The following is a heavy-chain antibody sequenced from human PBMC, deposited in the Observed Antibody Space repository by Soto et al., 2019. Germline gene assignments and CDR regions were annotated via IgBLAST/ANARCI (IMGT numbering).Heavy chain of an antibody. D-gene: IGHD6-13*01. J-gene: IGHJ6*02. CDR2: INHSGST. V-gene: IGHV4-34*01. Sequence: PSETLSLTCAVYGGSFSGYYWSWIRQPPGKGLEWIGEINHSGSTNYNPSLKSRVTISVDTSKNQFSLKLSSVTAADTAVYYCARRRIAAAGWGGYYYYGMDVWGQGTTVTV. CDR3: ARRRIAAAGWGGYYYYGMDV. CDR1: GGSFSGYY.